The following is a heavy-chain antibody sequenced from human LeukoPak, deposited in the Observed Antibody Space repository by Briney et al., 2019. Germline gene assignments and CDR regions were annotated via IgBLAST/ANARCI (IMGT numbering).Heavy chain of an antibody. CDR3: ARGKNYHYYYYYMDV. D-gene: IGHD1-7*01. CDR2: IDWNGGST. Sequence: RGSLRLSCAASGFTFDDYGMSWVRHAPGKGLEWVSGIDWNGGSTVYADSVKGRFTISRDNAKNSLYLQMNSLRGEDTALYYCARGKNYHYYYYYMDVWGKGTTVTVSS. V-gene: IGHV3-20*04. J-gene: IGHJ6*03. CDR1: GFTFDDYG.